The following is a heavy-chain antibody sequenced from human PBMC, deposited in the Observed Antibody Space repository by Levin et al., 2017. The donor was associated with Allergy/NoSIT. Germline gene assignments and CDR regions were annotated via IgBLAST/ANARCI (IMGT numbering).Heavy chain of an antibody. J-gene: IGHJ4*02. V-gene: IGHV1-69*13. D-gene: IGHD4-23*01. CDR1: GGTFSSYV. Sequence: ASVKVSCKASGGTFSSYVISWVRQAPGQGLEWMGGLIPIFGATHYAQKFQGRVSITADESTSTAYMELRSLRSEDTAVYYCASGGKRTYYTPFDRWGQGTLVTVSS. CDR3: ASGGKRTYYTPFDR. CDR2: LIPIFGAT.